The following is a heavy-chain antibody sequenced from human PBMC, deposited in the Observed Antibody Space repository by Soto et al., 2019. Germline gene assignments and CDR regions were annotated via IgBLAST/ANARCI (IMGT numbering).Heavy chain of an antibody. V-gene: IGHV4-4*07. D-gene: IGHD5-12*01. CDR1: GGSIRDYY. CDR2: IYDTGSV. CDR3: ARVQRYSGSYRWFDP. Sequence: SETLSLTCTVSGGSIRDYYWSWIRRPAGKGLEWIGRIYDTGSVNYNPSLKSRVTMSVDTSQNQLSLKLSPVTAADTAVYYCARVQRYSGSYRWFDPWGQGTLVTVSS. J-gene: IGHJ5*02.